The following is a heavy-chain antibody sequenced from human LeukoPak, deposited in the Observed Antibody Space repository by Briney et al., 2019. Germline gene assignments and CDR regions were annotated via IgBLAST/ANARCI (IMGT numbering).Heavy chain of an antibody. V-gene: IGHV3-23*01. Sequence: GGSLRLSCAASGFTVTNKYMSWVRQAPGKGLEWVSAISGSGGSTYYADSVKGRFTISRDNSKNTLYLQMNSLRAEDTAVYYCAKDLQGGWLRFLLDYWGQGTLVAVSS. CDR2: ISGSGGST. D-gene: IGHD5-12*01. CDR3: AKDLQGGWLRFLLDY. CDR1: GFTVTNKY. J-gene: IGHJ4*02.